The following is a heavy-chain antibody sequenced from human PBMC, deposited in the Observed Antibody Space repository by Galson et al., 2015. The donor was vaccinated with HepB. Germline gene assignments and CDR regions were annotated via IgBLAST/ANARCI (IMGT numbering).Heavy chain of an antibody. Sequence: SMRLSCAASGFTSSSYAMHWVRQAPGKGLEWVAVISYDGSNKYYADSVKGRFTISRDNSKNTLYLQMNSLRAEDTAVYYCARAGDYGGNSAGLPFDYWGQGTLVTVSS. J-gene: IGHJ4*02. D-gene: IGHD4-23*01. CDR1: GFTSSSYA. V-gene: IGHV3-30-3*01. CDR2: ISYDGSNK. CDR3: ARAGDYGGNSAGLPFDY.